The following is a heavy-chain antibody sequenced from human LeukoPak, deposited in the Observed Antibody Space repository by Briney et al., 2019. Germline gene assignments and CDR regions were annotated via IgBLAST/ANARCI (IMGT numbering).Heavy chain of an antibody. CDR3: ARAGYSSSWYGGN. V-gene: IGHV4-34*01. CDR2: INHSGST. Sequence: SETLSLTCAVYGGSFSVYYWSWIRQPPGKGLEWIGEINHSGSTNYNPSLKSRVTISVDTSKNQFSLKLSSVTAADTAVYYCARAGYSSSWYGGNWGQGTLVTVSS. D-gene: IGHD6-13*01. CDR1: GGSFSVYY. J-gene: IGHJ1*01.